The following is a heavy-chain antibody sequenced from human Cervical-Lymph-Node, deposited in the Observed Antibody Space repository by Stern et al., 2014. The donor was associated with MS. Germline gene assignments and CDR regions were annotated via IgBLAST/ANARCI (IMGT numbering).Heavy chain of an antibody. CDR1: SGFIGNNY. CDR3: ARAGPYDYIWGNFRHRAFYFDS. Sequence: VQLVESGPGLVKPSETLSLMCSVSSGFIGNNYWSWIRQPPGKGLEWIGHLYYSGSTYYNPSLKSRVTISLDTSKNQLSLRLSSVTAADTAVYYCARAGPYDYIWGNFRHRAFYFDSWGQGALVTVSS. J-gene: IGHJ4*02. D-gene: IGHD3-16*02. V-gene: IGHV4-59*01. CDR2: LYYSGST.